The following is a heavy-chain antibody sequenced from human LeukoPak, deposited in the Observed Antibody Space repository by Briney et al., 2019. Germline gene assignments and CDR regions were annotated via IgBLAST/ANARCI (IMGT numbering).Heavy chain of an antibody. J-gene: IGHJ3*02. CDR2: IYYSGST. D-gene: IGHD1-26*01. CDR1: GGSISSHY. Sequence: SETLSLTCTVSGGSISSHYWSWIRQAPGKGLEWIGYIYYSGSTNYNPSLKSRVTMSVDTSKNQFSLKLSSVTAADTAVYYCARRGLGDAFDIWGQGTMVTVSS. CDR3: ARRGLGDAFDI. V-gene: IGHV4-59*08.